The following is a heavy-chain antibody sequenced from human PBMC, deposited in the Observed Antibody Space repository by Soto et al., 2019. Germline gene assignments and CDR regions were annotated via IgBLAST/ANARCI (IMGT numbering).Heavy chain of an antibody. J-gene: IGHJ4*01. CDR3: FGVSAATLEY. CDR1: VGSITNTNYN. Sequence: PSETLSLTCSVSVGSITNTNYNLGWIRQAPGKGLEWIGTLYFRWATDYNPYLHSRVTISANTSKNQISLHLSSVTAADTAAYYCFGVSAATLEYWGQGTRVTVSS. D-gene: IGHD2-15*01. CDR2: LYFRWAT. V-gene: IGHV4-39*01.